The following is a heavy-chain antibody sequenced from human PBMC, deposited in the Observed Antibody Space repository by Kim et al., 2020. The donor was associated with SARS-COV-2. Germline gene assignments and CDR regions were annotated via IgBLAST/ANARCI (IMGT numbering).Heavy chain of an antibody. CDR3: ARFPARYCSGACYGLDV. J-gene: IGHJ6*02. CDR2: LSGDRSRT. CDR1: GFMFKDYV. Sequence: GGSLRLSCVGSGFMFKDYVMNWVRQAPGAGLEWVSFLSGDRSRTYYIQSVRGRFTISRDDSKNTLYLQMNNLRAEDTAIYYCARFPARYCSGACYGLDVWGQGTTVIVSS. D-gene: IGHD2-15*01. V-gene: IGHV3-23*01.